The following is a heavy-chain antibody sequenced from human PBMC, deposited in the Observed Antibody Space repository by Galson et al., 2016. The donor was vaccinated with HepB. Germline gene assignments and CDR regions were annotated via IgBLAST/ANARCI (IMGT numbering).Heavy chain of an antibody. V-gene: IGHV5-51*01. CDR2: IYPGDSDT. CDR1: GYIFRSFW. D-gene: IGHD3-10*01. Sequence: QSGAEVKKPGESLRISCKGSGYIFRSFWIAWVRQTPGKGLECMGIIYPGDSDTRYSPSFQGQVTISVDKSINTAYLQWISLASSDTAMYYCARQDSLWGHFDYWGQGSPVIVSS. J-gene: IGHJ4*02. CDR3: ARQDSLWGHFDY.